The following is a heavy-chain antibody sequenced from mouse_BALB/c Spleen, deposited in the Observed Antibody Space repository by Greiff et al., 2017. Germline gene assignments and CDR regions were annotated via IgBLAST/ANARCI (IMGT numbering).Heavy chain of an antibody. CDR2: INPYNDGT. J-gene: IGHJ1*01. V-gene: IGHV1-14*01. CDR3: ARGIYYGSAYWYFDV. CDR1: GYTFTSYV. D-gene: IGHD2-1*01. Sequence: VQLQQSGPELVKPGASVKMSCKASGYTFTSYVMHWVKQKPGQGLEWIGYINPYNDGTKYNEKFKGKATLTSDKSSSTAYMELSSLTSEDSAVYYCARGIYYGSAYWYFDVWGAGTTVTVSS.